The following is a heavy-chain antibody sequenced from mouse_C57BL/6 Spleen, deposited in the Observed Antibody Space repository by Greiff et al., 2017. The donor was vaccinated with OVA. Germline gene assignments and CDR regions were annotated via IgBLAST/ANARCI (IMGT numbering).Heavy chain of an antibody. V-gene: IGHV1-53*01. J-gene: IGHJ4*01. CDR1: GYTFTSYW. D-gene: IGHD1-1*01. CDR3: ARYPYYYYGDYYAMDY. CDR2: INPSNGGT. Sequence: QVQLQQPGTELVKPGASVKLSCKASGYTFTSYWMHWVKQRPGQGLEWIGNINPSNGGTNYNEKFKSKATLTVDKSSSTAYMQLSSLTSEDSAVYYCARYPYYYYGDYYAMDYWGQGTSVTVSS.